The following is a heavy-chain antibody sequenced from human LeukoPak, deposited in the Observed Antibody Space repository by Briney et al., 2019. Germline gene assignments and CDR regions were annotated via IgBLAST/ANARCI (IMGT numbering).Heavy chain of an antibody. D-gene: IGHD3-9*01. CDR2: IYYSGST. J-gene: IGHJ4*02. Sequence: PSETLSLTCTVSGGSISSSSYYWGWIRQPPGKGLEWIGSIYYSGSTYYNPSLKCRVTMLIDTSKNQFSLNLNSVTAADTAVYFCARASGRYFDWLQGPFDYWGQGSLVTVSS. CDR1: GGSISSSSYY. V-gene: IGHV4-39*07. CDR3: ARASGRYFDWLQGPFDY.